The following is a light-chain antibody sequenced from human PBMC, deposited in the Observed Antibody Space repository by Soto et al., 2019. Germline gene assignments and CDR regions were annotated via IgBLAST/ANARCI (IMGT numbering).Light chain of an antibody. J-gene: IGKJ3*01. Sequence: EIVMTQSPATLSVSPGERVTLSCRTSQSVLRNLAWYQQKPDQAPRLLISDAATRATGVPARFSGSGSGTEFTLTISSLQSEDFAVYYCQQYNDWLGTFGPGTKVHLK. CDR1: QSVLRN. CDR3: QQYNDWLGT. V-gene: IGKV3-15*01. CDR2: DAA.